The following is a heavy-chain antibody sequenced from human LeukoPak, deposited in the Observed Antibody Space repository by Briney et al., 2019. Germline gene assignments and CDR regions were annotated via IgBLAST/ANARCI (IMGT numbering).Heavy chain of an antibody. CDR1: GGSISSHY. CDR3: ARGLRYSSGWYDYYMDV. J-gene: IGHJ6*03. Sequence: SETLSLTCGVSGGSISSHYWNWIRQPPGKGLEWIGYVYFTGSTNYNPSLTSRLTISVDTSKNQFSLKLTPVTAADTAVYYCARGLRYSSGWYDYYMDVWGKGTTVTVSS. CDR2: VYFTGST. D-gene: IGHD6-19*01. V-gene: IGHV4-59*11.